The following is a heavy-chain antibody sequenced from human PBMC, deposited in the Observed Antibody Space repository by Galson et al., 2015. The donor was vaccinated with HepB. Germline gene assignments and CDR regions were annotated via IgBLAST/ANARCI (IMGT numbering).Heavy chain of an antibody. CDR1: GYTFTSYY. Sequence: SVKVSCKASGYTFTSYYMHWVRQAPGQGLEWMGIINPSGGSTSYAQKFQGRVTMTRDTSTSTVYMELSSLRSEDTAVYYCAREEWDIVATISEYYYYGMDVWGQGTTVTVSS. V-gene: IGHV1-46*03. CDR2: INPSGGST. CDR3: AREEWDIVATISEYYYYGMDV. J-gene: IGHJ6*02. D-gene: IGHD5-12*01.